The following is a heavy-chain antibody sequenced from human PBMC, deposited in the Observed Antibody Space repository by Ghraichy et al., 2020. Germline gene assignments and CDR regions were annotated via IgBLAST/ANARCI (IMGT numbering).Heavy chain of an antibody. CDR1: GGSISSYY. Sequence: GSLRLSCTVSGGSISSYYWSWIRQPPGKGLEWIGYIYYSGSTNYNPSLKSRVTISVDTSKNQFSLKLSSVTAADTAVYYCARLRDYGDYGYYYYYGMDVWGQGTTVTVSS. J-gene: IGHJ6*02. CDR3: ARLRDYGDYGYYYYYGMDV. CDR2: IYYSGST. V-gene: IGHV4-59*01. D-gene: IGHD4-17*01.